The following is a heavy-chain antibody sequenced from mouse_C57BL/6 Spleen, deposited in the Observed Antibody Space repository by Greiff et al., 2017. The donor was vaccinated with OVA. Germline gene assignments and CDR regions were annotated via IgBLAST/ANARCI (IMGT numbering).Heavy chain of an antibody. Sequence: VQLQQPGAELVMPGASVKLSCKASGYTFTSYWMHWVKQRPGPGLEWIGEIDPSDSYTNYNQKFKGKSTLTVDKSSSTAYMQLSSLTSEDSAVYYCAKGLTFYDYEYWGQGTTLTVSS. CDR3: AKGLTFYDYEY. CDR2: IDPSDSYT. D-gene: IGHD2-4*01. CDR1: GYTFTSYW. J-gene: IGHJ2*01. V-gene: IGHV1-69*01.